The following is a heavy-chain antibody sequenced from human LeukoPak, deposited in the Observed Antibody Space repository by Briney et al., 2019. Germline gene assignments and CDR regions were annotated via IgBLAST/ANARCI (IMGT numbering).Heavy chain of an antibody. V-gene: IGHV3-11*01. J-gene: IGHJ6*03. Sequence: KAGGSLRLSCAASGFTFSGYYMSWIRQAPGKGLEWVSYIRSSGSTIYYADSVQGRFTISRDNAKNSLYLQMNSLRAEDTAVYYCARGKTGDYYMDVWGKGTTVTVSS. CDR3: ARGKTGDYYMDV. CDR1: GFTFSGYY. CDR2: IRSSGSTI.